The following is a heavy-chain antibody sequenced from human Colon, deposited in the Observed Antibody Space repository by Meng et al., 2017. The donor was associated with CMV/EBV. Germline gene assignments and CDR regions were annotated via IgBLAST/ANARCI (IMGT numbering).Heavy chain of an antibody. V-gene: IGHV3-7*01. D-gene: IGHD3-10*01. Sequence: GESLKISCAASGFNFSNYWMSWARQAPGKGLEWVANIKYDGSETHYVDSLKGRITISRDNAKNSLFLQINSLRPEDTAVFFCARFGVNKPFDYWGQGTLVTVSS. CDR3: ARFGVNKPFDY. CDR2: IKYDGSET. CDR1: GFNFSNYW. J-gene: IGHJ4*02.